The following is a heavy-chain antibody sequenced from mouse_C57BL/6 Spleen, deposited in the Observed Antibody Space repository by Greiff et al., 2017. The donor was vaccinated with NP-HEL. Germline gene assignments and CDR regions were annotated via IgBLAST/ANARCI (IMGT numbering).Heavy chain of an antibody. V-gene: IGHV3-6*01. D-gene: IGHD2-4*01. J-gene: IGHJ3*01. CDR2: ISYDGSN. CDR3: AIYDYDAWFAY. Sequence: EVKLQESGPGLVKPSQSLSLTCSVTGYSITSGYYWNWIRQFPGNKLEWMGYISYDGSNNYNPSLKNRISITRDTSKNQFFLKLNSVTTEDTATDYCAIYDYDAWFAYWGQGTLVTVSA. CDR1: GYSITSGYY.